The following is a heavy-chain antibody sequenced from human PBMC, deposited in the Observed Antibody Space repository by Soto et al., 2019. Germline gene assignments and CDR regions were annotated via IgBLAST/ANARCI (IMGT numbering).Heavy chain of an antibody. J-gene: IGHJ5*02. V-gene: IGHV4-59*01. CDR3: ATWANRGVFDP. D-gene: IGHD1-26*01. CDR1: GGPISGYY. CDR2: IYYSRST. Sequence: SETPSLTFTVSGGPISGYYWSWIRQPPGKGLESIWYIYYSRSTNDEPSLKSRVTISVDTSKKQFSLKLGFVIAADTALYSCATWANRGVFDPWGQGTLVTVSS.